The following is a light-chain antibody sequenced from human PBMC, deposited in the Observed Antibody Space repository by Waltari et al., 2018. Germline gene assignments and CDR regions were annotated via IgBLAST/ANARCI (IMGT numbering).Light chain of an antibody. Sequence: EIVLTHSPATLSLSPGERATLSCRASQSVINYLAWYQQKPGQAPRLLIYDASNRATDIPARFSGSGSGTDFTLTISSLEPEDFAVYYCQQRSNWPLITFGQGTRLEIK. CDR2: DAS. CDR1: QSVINY. J-gene: IGKJ5*01. CDR3: QQRSNWPLIT. V-gene: IGKV3-11*01.